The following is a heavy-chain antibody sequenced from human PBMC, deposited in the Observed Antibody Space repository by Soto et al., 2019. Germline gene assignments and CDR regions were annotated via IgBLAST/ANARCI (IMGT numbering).Heavy chain of an antibody. V-gene: IGHV5-51*01. Sequence: GESLKISCKGSGYSFTSYWIGWVRQMPGKGLEWMGIIYPGDSDTRYSPSFQGEVTISADKSISTAYLQWSSLKASDTAMYYCARHSSNCTNGVCYYYYCMDVWRQGTTGTVAS. D-gene: IGHD2-8*01. CDR1: GYSFTSYW. CDR2: IYPGDSDT. CDR3: ARHSSNCTNGVCYYYYCMDV. J-gene: IGHJ6*02.